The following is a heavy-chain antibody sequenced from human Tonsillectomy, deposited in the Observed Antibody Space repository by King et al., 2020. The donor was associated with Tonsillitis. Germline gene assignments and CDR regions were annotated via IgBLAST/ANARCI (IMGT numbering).Heavy chain of an antibody. CDR2: IGGSAGST. J-gene: IGHJ4*02. Sequence: QLVQSGGGLVQPGGSLRLSCAASGVTFSSYSMNWVRQAPGRGVEWGSGIGGSAGSTYYADSVKGRFTISRDNSKNTLYLQINSLRAEDTAVYYCAKDAGVVPAAILYFDYWGQGTLVTVSS. D-gene: IGHD2-2*01. CDR1: GVTFSSYS. V-gene: IGHV3-23*04. CDR3: AKDAGVVPAAILYFDY.